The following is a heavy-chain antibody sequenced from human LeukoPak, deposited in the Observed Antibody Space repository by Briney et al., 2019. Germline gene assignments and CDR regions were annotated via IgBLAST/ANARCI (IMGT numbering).Heavy chain of an antibody. CDR2: IKSNGGTT. CDR1: GFTFSSYE. Sequence: GGSLRLSCAASGFTFSSYEMNWVRQAPGQGLEYVSTIKSNGGTTNYADSVKGRFTISRDNSKNTLYLQMGSLRADDTAVYYCARENSGNYYYFDYWGQGTLVTVSS. J-gene: IGHJ4*02. V-gene: IGHV3-64*02. CDR3: ARENSGNYYYFDY. D-gene: IGHD1-26*01.